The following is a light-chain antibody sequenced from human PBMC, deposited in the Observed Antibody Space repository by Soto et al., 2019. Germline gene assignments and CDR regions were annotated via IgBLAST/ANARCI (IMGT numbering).Light chain of an antibody. CDR3: SSYTSSMTNV. Sequence: QSALPQPASVSGSPGQSITISCTGTSSDVGGYNSVSWYQHHPGNAPKLILYDVGHRPSGVSYRFSGSKSGNTASLTISGLQAADEADYFCSSYTSSMTNVFGSGTKLTVL. J-gene: IGLJ1*01. V-gene: IGLV2-14*03. CDR2: DVG. CDR1: SSDVGGYNS.